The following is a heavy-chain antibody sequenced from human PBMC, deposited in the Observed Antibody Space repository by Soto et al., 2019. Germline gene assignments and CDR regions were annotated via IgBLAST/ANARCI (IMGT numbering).Heavy chain of an antibody. Sequence: GGSLSLSCAASGFTFSTYWMSWVRRTPGKGLEWVANIKQDGTEKYYVDSVRGRLTVSRDNAKSSLYLQMNSLRVEDTAVYYCTISPHRDSERVFVWGQGTTVTVSS. V-gene: IGHV3-7*01. CDR1: GFTFSTYW. CDR3: TISPHRDSERVFV. CDR2: IKQDGTEK. J-gene: IGHJ6*02. D-gene: IGHD1-26*01.